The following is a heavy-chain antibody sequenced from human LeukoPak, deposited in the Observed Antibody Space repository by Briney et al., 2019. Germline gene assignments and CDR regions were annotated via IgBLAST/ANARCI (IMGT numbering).Heavy chain of an antibody. Sequence: GGSLRLSCAASGFTFSSYAMSWVRQAPGKGLEWVPGISGSGGSTYYADSVKGRFTISRDNSKNTLYLQMNSLRAEDTAVYYCAKDPYYDFWSGYYYFDLWGQGTLVTVSS. V-gene: IGHV3-23*01. CDR3: AKDPYYDFWSGYYYFDL. D-gene: IGHD3-3*01. J-gene: IGHJ4*02. CDR2: ISGSGGST. CDR1: GFTFSSYA.